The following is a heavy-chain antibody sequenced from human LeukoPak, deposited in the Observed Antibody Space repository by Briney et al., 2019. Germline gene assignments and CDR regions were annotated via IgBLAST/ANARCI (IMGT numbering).Heavy chain of an antibody. CDR2: IRRNAHGGTT. J-gene: IGHJ3*01. Sequence: AGGSLRLSCAASGFNFDDYGMTWVRQAPGKGLEWVGFIRRNAHGGTTEYAASVKGRFHISRDDSNSIAYLRMNSLKTEDTALYFCTRVRVWGSYLPGDDGFDVWGQGTMVTVSA. CDR1: GFNFDDYG. D-gene: IGHD3-16*01. V-gene: IGHV3-49*04. CDR3: TRVRVWGSYLPGDDGFDV.